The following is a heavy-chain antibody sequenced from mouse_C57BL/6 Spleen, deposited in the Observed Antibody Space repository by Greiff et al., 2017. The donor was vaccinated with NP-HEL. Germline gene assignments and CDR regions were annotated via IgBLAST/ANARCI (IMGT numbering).Heavy chain of an antibody. CDR3: TRLTTVVAHWYFDV. CDR2: IYPGNSDT. CDR1: GYTFTSYW. Sequence: EVQLQQSGTVLARPGASVKMSCKPSGYTFTSYWMHWVKQRPGQGLEWIGAIYPGNSDTSYNQKFKGKAKLTAVTSASTAYMELSSLTNEDSAVYYCTRLTTVVAHWYFDVWGTGTTVTVSS. V-gene: IGHV1-5*01. J-gene: IGHJ1*03. D-gene: IGHD1-1*01.